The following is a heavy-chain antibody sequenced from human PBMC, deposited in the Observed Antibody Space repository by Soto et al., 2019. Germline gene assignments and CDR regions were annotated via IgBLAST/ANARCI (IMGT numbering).Heavy chain of an antibody. CDR1: GGSISSGGYY. CDR3: ASCFTLVRGVIHTPYFDF. CDR2: IYYSGST. J-gene: IGHJ4*02. D-gene: IGHD3-10*01. Sequence: SETLSLTCTVSGGSISSGGYYWSWIRQHPGKGLEWIGYIYYSGSTYYNQSLKSRVTISVDTSKNQFSLKLSSVTAADTAVYFCASCFTLVRGVIHTPYFDFWGQGALVTVSS. V-gene: IGHV4-31*03.